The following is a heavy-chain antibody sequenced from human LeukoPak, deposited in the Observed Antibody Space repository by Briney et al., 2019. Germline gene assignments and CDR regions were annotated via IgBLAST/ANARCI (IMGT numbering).Heavy chain of an antibody. Sequence: GGSLRLSCAASGFTFSDYYISWIRQAPGKGLEWVSYISSSGSTIYYADSVKGRFTISRDNAKNSPYLQMNSLRAEDTAVYYCARGRPAAMRVDYWGQGNLVTVSS. CDR3: ARGRPAAMRVDY. CDR1: GFTFSDYY. D-gene: IGHD2-2*01. V-gene: IGHV3-11*01. J-gene: IGHJ4*02. CDR2: ISSSGSTI.